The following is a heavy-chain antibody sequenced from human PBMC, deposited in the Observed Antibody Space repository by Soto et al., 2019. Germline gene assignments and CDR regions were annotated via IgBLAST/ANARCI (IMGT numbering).Heavy chain of an antibody. J-gene: IGHJ4*02. CDR1: GGSISSGDYY. CDR2: IYYSGST. Sequence: KPSETLSLTCTVSGGSISSGDYYWSWIRQPPGKGLEWIGYIYYSGSTYYNPSLKGRVTISVDTSKNQFSLKLSSVTAADTAVYYCARGVNRLGELSLSYFDYWGQGTLVTVSS. CDR3: ARGVNRLGELSLSYFDY. D-gene: IGHD3-16*02. V-gene: IGHV4-30-4*01.